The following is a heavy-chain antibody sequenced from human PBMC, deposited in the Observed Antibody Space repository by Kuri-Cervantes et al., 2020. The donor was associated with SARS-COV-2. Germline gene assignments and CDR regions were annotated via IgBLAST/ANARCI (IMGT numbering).Heavy chain of an antibody. Sequence: ASVKVSCKVSGYTLTELSMHWVRQAPGKGLEWMGGFDPEDGETIYAQKFQGRVTMTEDTSTDTAYMELSSLRSEDTAVYYCARANIYELERPKRSYYYGMDVWGQGSTVTVSS. CDR1: GYTLTELS. CDR3: ARANIYELERPKRSYYYGMDV. CDR2: FDPEDGET. V-gene: IGHV1-24*01. D-gene: IGHD1-1*01. J-gene: IGHJ6*02.